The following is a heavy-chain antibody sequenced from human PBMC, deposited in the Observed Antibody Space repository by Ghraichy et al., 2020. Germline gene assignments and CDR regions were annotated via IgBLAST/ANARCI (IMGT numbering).Heavy chain of an antibody. Sequence: SVKVSCKASGGTFSSYAISWVRQAPGQGLEWMGGIIPIFGTANYAQKFQGRVTITADESTSTAYMELSSLRSEDTAMYYCARDQGNYYGSGSYGFDYWGQGTLVTVSS. D-gene: IGHD3-10*01. J-gene: IGHJ4*02. CDR3: ARDQGNYYGSGSYGFDY. CDR1: GGTFSSYA. V-gene: IGHV1-69*13. CDR2: IIPIFGTA.